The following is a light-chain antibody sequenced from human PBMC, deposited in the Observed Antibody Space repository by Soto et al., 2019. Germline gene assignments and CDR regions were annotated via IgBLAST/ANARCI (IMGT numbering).Light chain of an antibody. V-gene: IGKV1-5*03. CDR2: KAS. CDR3: QQYNSLWT. Sequence: DIQMTQSPSTLSASVGDRVNITCRASQSISSWLAWYQQKPGKAPKLLIYKASSLESGVPSRFSGSGSGTEFTLTISSLQPDDFATYYCQQYNSLWTFGQGTNVEIK. J-gene: IGKJ1*01. CDR1: QSISSW.